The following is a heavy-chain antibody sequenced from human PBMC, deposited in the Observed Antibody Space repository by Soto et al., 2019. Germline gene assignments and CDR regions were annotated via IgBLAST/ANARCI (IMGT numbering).Heavy chain of an antibody. CDR3: ARVGTSAYFYATDV. D-gene: IGHD6-13*01. Sequence: QVSLQESGPGLVKPSETLSLTCTVSGDSITSNCWTWIRQPPGKGLEWIGYICNSGSTKYNPSLTSRVTMSVDTSKIQVSLNVASVAAADTAVYYCARVGTSAYFYATDVWGQGTTVTISS. V-gene: IGHV4-59*01. J-gene: IGHJ6*02. CDR1: GDSITSNC. CDR2: ICNSGST.